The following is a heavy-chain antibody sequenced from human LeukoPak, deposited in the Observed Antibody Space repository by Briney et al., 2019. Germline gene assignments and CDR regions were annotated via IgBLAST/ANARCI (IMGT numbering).Heavy chain of an antibody. CDR2: IYYSGST. D-gene: IGHD2-15*01. V-gene: IGHV4-31*03. CDR1: GVSISSGGYY. Sequence: PSETLSLTCTVSGVSISSGGYYWSWIRQHPGKGLEWIGYIYYSGSTYYNPSLKSRVTISVDTSKNQFSLKLSSVTATDTAVYYCARGVSYCSGGYCSYNWFDPWDQGTLVTVSS. J-gene: IGHJ5*02. CDR3: ARGVSYCSGGYCSYNWFDP.